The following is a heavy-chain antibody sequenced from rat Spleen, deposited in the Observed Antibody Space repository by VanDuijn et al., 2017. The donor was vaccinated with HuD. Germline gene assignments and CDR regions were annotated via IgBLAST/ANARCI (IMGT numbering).Heavy chain of an antibody. CDR3: ARHGLYSNYGWFSY. J-gene: IGHJ3*01. CDR1: GFTFNNYW. CDR2: ISNTGGST. V-gene: IGHV5-31*01. D-gene: IGHD1-10*01. Sequence: EVQLVESGGGLVQPGRSLKLSCVASGFTFNNYWMTWIRQAPGKGLEWVASISNTGGSTSYPDSVKGRFTISRDDLKSTLYLQMESLRSEDTASYYCARHGLYSNYGWFSYWGQGTLVTVSS.